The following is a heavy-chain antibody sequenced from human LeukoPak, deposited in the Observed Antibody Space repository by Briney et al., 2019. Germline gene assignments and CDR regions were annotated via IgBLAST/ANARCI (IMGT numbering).Heavy chain of an antibody. CDR1: GFTFSSYS. V-gene: IGHV3-48*01. J-gene: IGHJ4*02. Sequence: GGSLRLSCAASGFTFSSYSMNWVRQAPGKGLEWVSYISSSSGTIYYADSVKGRFTISRDNAKNSPYLQMNSLRGEDTAVYYCARGDYVISYFDYWGQGTLVTVSS. CDR2: ISSSSGTI. CDR3: ARGDYVISYFDY. D-gene: IGHD4-17*01.